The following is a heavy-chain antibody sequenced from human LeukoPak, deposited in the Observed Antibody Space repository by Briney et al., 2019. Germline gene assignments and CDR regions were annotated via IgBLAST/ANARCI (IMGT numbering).Heavy chain of an antibody. CDR3: ANPGLDYYDSSPPSNFDY. V-gene: IGHV3-7*03. J-gene: IGHJ4*02. Sequence: GGSLRLSCAGSGFTFSSYWMSWVRQAPGKGLEWVANIKQDGSEKYYVDSVKGRFTISRDNTKNSLYLQMNSLRAEDTAVYYCANPGLDYYDSSPPSNFDYWGQGTLVTVSS. CDR2: IKQDGSEK. CDR1: GFTFSSYW. D-gene: IGHD3-22*01.